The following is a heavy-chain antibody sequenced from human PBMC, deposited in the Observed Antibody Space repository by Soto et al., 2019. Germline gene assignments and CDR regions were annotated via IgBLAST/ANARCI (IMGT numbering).Heavy chain of an antibody. CDR1: GYSISSGYY. CDR3: ARDLDIAYCGGDCYPKANWFDP. D-gene: IGHD2-21*02. Sequence: PSETLSLTCAVSGYSISSGYYWCFIRQPPGKGLDCIGSLYHSGSTYYNPSLKSRVTISVDTSKNQFSLKLSSVTAADTAVYYCARDLDIAYCGGDCYPKANWFDPWGQGTLVTVSS. CDR2: LYHSGST. V-gene: IGHV4-38-2*02. J-gene: IGHJ5*02.